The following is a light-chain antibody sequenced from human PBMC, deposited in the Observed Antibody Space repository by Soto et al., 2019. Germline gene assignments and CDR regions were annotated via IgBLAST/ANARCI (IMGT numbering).Light chain of an antibody. J-gene: IGLJ2*01. CDR3: AAGDDTLFGV. CDR1: SSNIGSNY. V-gene: IGLV1-47*01. CDR2: RNN. Sequence: QLVLTQPPSASGTPGQRVTISCSGSSSNIGSNYVYWYQQLPGTAPKLLIYRNNQRPSGVPDRFSGSKSGTSASLAISGLRSEGGAVYYCAAGDDTLFGVSGGGTKLP.